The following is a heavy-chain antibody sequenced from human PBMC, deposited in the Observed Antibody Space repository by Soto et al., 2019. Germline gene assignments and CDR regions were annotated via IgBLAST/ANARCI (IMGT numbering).Heavy chain of an antibody. J-gene: IGHJ3*01. V-gene: IGHV1-69*18. CDR3: ARIGVGSRR. Sequence: VQMVQSGAEVKEPGSSVKVSCTNSGDTFSHYVMSWVRQAPGQGLEWMGSLAPISGSPNYAERFEGRLTISADAGTSTMYMELRSLKYDDTAVYSCARIGVGSRRWCQGTMVTVSS. D-gene: IGHD1-26*01. CDR1: GDTFSHYV. CDR2: LAPISGSP.